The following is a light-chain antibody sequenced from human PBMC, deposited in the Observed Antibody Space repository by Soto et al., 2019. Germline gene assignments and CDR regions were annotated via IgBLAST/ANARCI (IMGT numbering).Light chain of an antibody. Sequence: QSALTQPRSVSGSPGQSVTISCTGTSSDIGGYNYVSWYQHHPGKAPKLIICDVSERPSGVPDRFSGSKSDFTASLTISGLQPEDEADYYCCSYAGTYSGVFGGGTKLTVL. CDR1: SSDIGGYNY. CDR2: DVS. CDR3: CSYAGTYSGV. V-gene: IGLV2-11*01. J-gene: IGLJ3*02.